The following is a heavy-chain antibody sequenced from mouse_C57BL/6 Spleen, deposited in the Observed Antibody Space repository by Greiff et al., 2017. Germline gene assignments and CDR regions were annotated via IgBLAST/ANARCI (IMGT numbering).Heavy chain of an antibody. D-gene: IGHD2-5*01. CDR2: ISSGSSTI. J-gene: IGHJ2*01. CDR3: ARPTIVTTSYYFDY. CDR1: GFTFSDYG. Sequence: EVKLVESGGGLVKPGGSLKLSCAASGFTFSDYGMHWVRQAPEKGLEWVAYISSGSSTIYYADTVKGRFTISRDNAKNTLFLQMTSLRSEDTAMYYCARPTIVTTSYYFDYWGQGTTRTVSS. V-gene: IGHV5-17*01.